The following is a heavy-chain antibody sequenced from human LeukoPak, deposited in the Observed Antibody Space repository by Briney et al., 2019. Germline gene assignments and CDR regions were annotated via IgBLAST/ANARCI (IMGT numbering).Heavy chain of an antibody. CDR1: GYSISSGYY. Sequence: SETLSLTCAVSGYSISSGYYWGWIRQPPGKGLEWIGSIYHRGSTYYNPSLKSRVTISVDTSKNQFSLKLSSVTAADTAVYYCARQMHDFDYWGQGTLVTVSS. CDR3: ARQMHDFDY. V-gene: IGHV4-38-2*01. CDR2: IYHRGST. D-gene: IGHD5-24*01. J-gene: IGHJ4*02.